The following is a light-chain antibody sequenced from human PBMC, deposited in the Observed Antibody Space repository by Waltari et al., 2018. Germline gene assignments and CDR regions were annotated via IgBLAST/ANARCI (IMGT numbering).Light chain of an antibody. Sequence: SSVLTQPPSVSVAPGQTATITREEYNIGSKSVPWYQQKPGQAPGMVLFDVSDRPSGIPERFSGSNSGDTATLTISRVEDGDEADYYCQVWDGLSDRPVFGGGTKLTVL. J-gene: IGLJ3*02. V-gene: IGLV3-21*02. CDR2: DVS. CDR3: QVWDGLSDRPV. CDR1: NIGSKS.